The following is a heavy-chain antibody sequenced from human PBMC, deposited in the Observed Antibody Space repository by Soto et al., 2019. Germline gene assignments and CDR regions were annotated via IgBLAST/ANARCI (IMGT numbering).Heavy chain of an antibody. D-gene: IGHD6-13*01. J-gene: IGHJ4*02. CDR3: ARSIAAAGTGLDY. V-gene: IGHV1-46*01. CDR1: GYTFTSYY. Sequence: ASVKVSFKASGYTFTSYYIHWVRQAPGQGLEWMGIINPSGGSTSYAQKFQGRVTMTRDTSTSTVYMDLSSLRSEDTAVYYCARSIAAAGTGLDYWGQGTLVTVSS. CDR2: INPSGGST.